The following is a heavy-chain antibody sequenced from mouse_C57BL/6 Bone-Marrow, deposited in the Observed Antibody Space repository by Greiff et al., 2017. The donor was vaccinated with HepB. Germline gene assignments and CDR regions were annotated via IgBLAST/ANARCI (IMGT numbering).Heavy chain of an antibody. Sequence: QVQLKQSGPGLVQPSQSLSITCTVSGFSFTSYGVHWVRQSPGKGLEWLGVIWSGGSTDYNAAFISRLSISKDNTKSQVFFKMNSLQADDTAIYYCARNLRRYYYLDYGGKGTTLTVSS. CDR3: ARNLRRYYYLDY. J-gene: IGHJ2*01. D-gene: IGHD2-14*01. CDR1: GFSFTSYG. V-gene: IGHV2-2*01. CDR2: IWSGGST.